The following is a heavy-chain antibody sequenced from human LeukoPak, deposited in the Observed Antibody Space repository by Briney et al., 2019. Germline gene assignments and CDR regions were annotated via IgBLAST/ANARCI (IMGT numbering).Heavy chain of an antibody. CDR3: ARGGYSYGRNYFDY. CDR2: IYYSGST. D-gene: IGHD5-18*01. J-gene: IGHJ4*02. CDR1: GFTVSSNY. V-gene: IGHV4-59*02. Sequence: GSLRLSCAASGFTVSSNYMSWIRQPPGKGLEWIGYIYYSGSTNYNPSLKSRVTISVDTSKNQFSLKLSSVTAADTAVYYCARGGYSYGRNYFDYWGQGTLVTVPS.